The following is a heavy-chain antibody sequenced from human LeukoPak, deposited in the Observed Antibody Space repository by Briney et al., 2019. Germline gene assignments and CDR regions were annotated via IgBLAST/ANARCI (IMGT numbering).Heavy chain of an antibody. CDR1: GFTFSSYA. CDR3: AKTLRRGGAVVPADYFDY. V-gene: IGHV3-23*01. J-gene: IGHJ4*02. D-gene: IGHD2-2*01. CDR2: ISGSGGST. Sequence: PGGSLRLSCAASGFTFSSYAMSWVRQAPGKGLGWVSAISGSGGSTYYADSVKGRFTISRDNSKNTLYLQMNSLRAEDTAVYYCAKTLRRGGAVVPADYFDYWGQGTLVTVSS.